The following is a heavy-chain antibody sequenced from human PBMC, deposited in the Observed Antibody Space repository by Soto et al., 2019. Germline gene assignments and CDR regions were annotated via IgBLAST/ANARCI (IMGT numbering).Heavy chain of an antibody. CDR1: GFTFINYA. V-gene: IGHV3-23*01. CDR2: VTGSGGST. J-gene: IGHJ3*01. CDR3: AKPAGGFVYEPFDV. Sequence: EVQLLESGGGLVQPGGSLRLSCAASGFTFINYAMSWVRQAPGKGLEWVSAVTGSGGSTYYADSVKGRFTISRDNSNNTLYLRLNSLRADDTVVYYCAKPAGGFVYEPFDVWGQGTVVTVSS. D-gene: IGHD3-16*01.